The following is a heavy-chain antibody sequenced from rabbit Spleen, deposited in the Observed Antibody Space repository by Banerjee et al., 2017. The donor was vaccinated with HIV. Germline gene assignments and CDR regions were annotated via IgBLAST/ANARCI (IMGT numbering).Heavy chain of an antibody. V-gene: IGHV1S40*01. CDR1: GIDFSSGYH. J-gene: IGHJ6*01. Sequence: QSLEESGGDLVKPGASLTLTCTASGIDFSSGYHMCWVRQAPGKGLEWIACIGASSGTTYYASWAKGRFTISKTSSTTVTLQMTSLTVADTATYFCARDTGSSFSSYGMDLWGQGTLSPS. CDR2: IGASSGTT. D-gene: IGHD8-1*01. CDR3: ARDTGSSFSSYGMDL.